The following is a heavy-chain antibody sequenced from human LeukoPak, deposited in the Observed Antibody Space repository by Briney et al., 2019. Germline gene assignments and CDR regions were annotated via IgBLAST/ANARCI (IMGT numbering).Heavy chain of an antibody. J-gene: IGHJ4*02. Sequence: SETLSLTCTVSGGFISSYYWSWIRQPPGKGLEWIGYIYYSGSTNYNPSLKGRVTISVDTSKNQFSLKLSSVTAADTAVYYCARTLYSGSYCAPYWGQGTLVTVSS. V-gene: IGHV4-59*08. CDR2: IYYSGST. CDR3: ARTLYSGSYCAPY. CDR1: GGFISSYY. D-gene: IGHD1-26*01.